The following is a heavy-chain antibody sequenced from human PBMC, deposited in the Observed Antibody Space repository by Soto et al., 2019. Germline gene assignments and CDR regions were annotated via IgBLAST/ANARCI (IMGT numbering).Heavy chain of an antibody. D-gene: IGHD3-22*01. CDR3: ARLATMIVSDS. J-gene: IGHJ4*02. CDR2: IYYSGTT. V-gene: IGHV4-30-4*01. CDR1: GVSINSDDYY. Sequence: SETLSLSCTVSGVSINSDDYYWSWIRQPPGKGLEWIGYIYYSGTTYYNPSLKSRVTISVDTSKNQFSLKLSSVTAADTAVYFCARLATMIVSDSWGQGTLVT.